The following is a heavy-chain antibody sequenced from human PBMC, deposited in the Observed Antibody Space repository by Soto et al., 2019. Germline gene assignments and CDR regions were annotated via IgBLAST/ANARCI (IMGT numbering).Heavy chain of an antibody. J-gene: IGHJ4*02. V-gene: IGHV4-39*01. CDR3: ARTTGYSGYDFGY. D-gene: IGHD5-12*01. CDR2: VYYSGST. CDR1: GGSISPSSYY. Sequence: SETLSLTCAVSGGSISPSSYYWGWVRQSPGQGLEWIASVYYSGSTYYNPSLKSRVTISADTSKNQFSLKLRSVTAADTAVYYCARTTGYSGYDFGYWGQGTLVTVSS.